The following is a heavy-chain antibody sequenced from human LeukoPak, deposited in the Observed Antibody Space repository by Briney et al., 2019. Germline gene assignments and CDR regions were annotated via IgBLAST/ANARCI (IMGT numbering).Heavy chain of an antibody. Sequence: GASVKVSCKASGYTFTSYGISWVRQAPGQGLEWMGWISAYNGNTNYAQKLQGRVTMTTDTSTSTAYMELRSLRSDDTAVYYCARDRIAVAGTEVGGYWGQGTLVTVSS. CDR1: GYTFTSYG. J-gene: IGHJ4*02. CDR2: ISAYNGNT. V-gene: IGHV1-18*01. D-gene: IGHD6-19*01. CDR3: ARDRIAVAGTEVGGY.